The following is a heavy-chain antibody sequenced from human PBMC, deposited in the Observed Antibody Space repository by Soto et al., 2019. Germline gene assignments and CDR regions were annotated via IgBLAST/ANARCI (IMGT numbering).Heavy chain of an antibody. V-gene: IGHV3-11*04. J-gene: IGHJ4*02. CDR1: GFTFSDYY. Sequence: GESLRLSCAASGFTFSDYYMTWIRQAPGSGLEWVSYISSSSGTISYANSVKGRFTISRDNAQNSLYLQMTSLRAEDTAVYYCARDPYDNSGSYFNAPLDYWGQGTLVTVSS. D-gene: IGHD3-22*01. CDR2: ISSSSGTI. CDR3: ARDPYDNSGSYFNAPLDY.